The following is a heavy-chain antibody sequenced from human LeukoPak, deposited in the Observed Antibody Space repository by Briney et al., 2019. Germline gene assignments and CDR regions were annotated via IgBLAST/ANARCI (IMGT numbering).Heavy chain of an antibody. CDR2: MNPNSGNT. V-gene: IGHV1-8*01. CDR1: GYTFTSYD. CDR3: AREGYVQSVYCSSTSCDTLWGGWPDY. J-gene: IGHJ4*02. D-gene: IGHD2-2*02. Sequence: GASVKVSCKASGYTFTSYDINWVRQATGQGLEWMGWMNPNSGNTGYAQKFQGRVTMTRNTSISTAYMELSSLRSEDTAVYYCAREGYVQSVYCSSTSCDTLWGGWPDYWGQGTLVTVSS.